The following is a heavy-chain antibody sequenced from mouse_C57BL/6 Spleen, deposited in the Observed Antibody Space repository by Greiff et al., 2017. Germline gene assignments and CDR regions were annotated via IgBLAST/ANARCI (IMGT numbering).Heavy chain of an antibody. D-gene: IGHD3-3*01. Sequence: LQQSGAELVRPGASVKMSCKASGYSFTSDNMHWVKQTPRQGLAWIGAIYPGNGDTSYNQKFKGKATLTVDKSSSTAYMQLSSLTSEDSAVYFCARGGLVDYWGQGTTLTVSS. CDR3: ARGGLVDY. V-gene: IGHV1-12*01. J-gene: IGHJ2*01. CDR2: IYPGNGDT. CDR1: GYSFTSDN.